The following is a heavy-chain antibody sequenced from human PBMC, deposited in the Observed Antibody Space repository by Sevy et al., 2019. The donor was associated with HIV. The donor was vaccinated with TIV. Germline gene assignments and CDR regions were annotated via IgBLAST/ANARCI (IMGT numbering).Heavy chain of an antibody. Sequence: ASVKVSCKASGYMFIAYFIHWVRQAPGQGLEWMGRINPNSGDTNSAQKFQGRVTMTRDTSINTVYMELSRLRSDDTAVYSCARVVYYDSTDYYFDYWGQGTLVTVSS. D-gene: IGHD3-22*01. CDR2: INPNSGDT. V-gene: IGHV1-2*06. CDR3: ARVVYYDSTDYYFDY. J-gene: IGHJ4*02. CDR1: GYMFIAYF.